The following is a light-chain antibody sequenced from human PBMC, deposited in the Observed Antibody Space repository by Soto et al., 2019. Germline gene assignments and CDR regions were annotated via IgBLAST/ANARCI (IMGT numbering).Light chain of an antibody. J-gene: IGKJ5*01. CDR2: GAS. CDR3: QQYNNWPLT. CDR1: QSVSNN. V-gene: IGKV3-15*01. Sequence: EIVMTQSPATLSVSPGERVTLSCRASQSVSNNLVWYQQKPGQAPRLLIYGASSRATGIPVRFSGSGSGTEFTLTISSLQSEDFAVYYCQQYNNWPLTFGQGTRLEIK.